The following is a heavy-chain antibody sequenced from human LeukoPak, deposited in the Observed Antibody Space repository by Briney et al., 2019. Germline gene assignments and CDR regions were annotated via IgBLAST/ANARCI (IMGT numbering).Heavy chain of an antibody. CDR1: GYTFTSYA. CDR3: ARVWPRGYSGYDPHFDY. V-gene: IGHV7-4-1*02. D-gene: IGHD5-12*01. J-gene: IGHJ4*02. Sequence: GASVKVSCKASGYTFTSYAMNWVRQAPGQGLEWMGWINTNTGNPTYAQGFTGRFVFSLDTSVSTAYLQISSLKAEDTAVYYCARVWPRGYSGYDPHFDYWGQGTLVTVSS. CDR2: INTNTGNP.